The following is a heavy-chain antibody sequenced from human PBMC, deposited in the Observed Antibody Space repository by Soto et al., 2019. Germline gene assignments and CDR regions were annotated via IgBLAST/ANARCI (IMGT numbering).Heavy chain of an antibody. Sequence: GGSLRLSCAASGFTFSSYGMDWVRQAPGKXLEWVAVISYDGSNKYYADSVKGRFTISRDNSKNTLYLQMNSLRAEDTAVYYCAKDRRGPLTYYYDSSGYPTEGYFDYWGQGTLVTVSS. D-gene: IGHD3-22*01. V-gene: IGHV3-30*18. CDR1: GFTFSSYG. CDR3: AKDRRGPLTYYYDSSGYPTEGYFDY. J-gene: IGHJ4*02. CDR2: ISYDGSNK.